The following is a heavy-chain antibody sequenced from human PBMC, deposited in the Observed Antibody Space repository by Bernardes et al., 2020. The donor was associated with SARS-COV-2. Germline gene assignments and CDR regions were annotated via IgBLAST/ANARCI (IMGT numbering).Heavy chain of an antibody. D-gene: IGHD3-10*01. V-gene: IGHV4-39*01. J-gene: IGHJ4*02. CDR1: GGSITSSSYY. Sequence: SETLSLTCSVSGGSITSSSYYWGWIRQTPGRGLEWIANIFYDGNSYYNPSLRSRVSISVDTSKDQFSLQLGSVTAADTAVYYCARRGISYYFDYWGQGTLVTVSS. CDR2: IFYDGNS. CDR3: ARRGISYYFDY.